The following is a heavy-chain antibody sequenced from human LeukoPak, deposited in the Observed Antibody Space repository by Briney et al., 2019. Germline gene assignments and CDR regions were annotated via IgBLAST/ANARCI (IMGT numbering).Heavy chain of an antibody. CDR2: ISGSGGST. CDR1: GFTFSSYA. V-gene: IGHV3-23*01. J-gene: IGHJ4*02. Sequence: GGSLRLSCAASGFTFSSYAMSWVRQAPGKGLEWVSAISGSGGSTYYADSVKGRFTISRDNSKNTLYLQMNSLRAEDTAVYHCANGIDSGSYYRVVRGDYYFDYWGQGTLVTVSS. D-gene: IGHD1-26*01. CDR3: ANGIDSGSYYRVVRGDYYFDY.